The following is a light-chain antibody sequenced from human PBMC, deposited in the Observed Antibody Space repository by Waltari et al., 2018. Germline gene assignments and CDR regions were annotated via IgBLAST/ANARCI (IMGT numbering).Light chain of an antibody. V-gene: IGLV2-14*03. CDR2: DVH. CDR1: SSDVGVYNY. Sequence: QSALTQPASVSGSPGQSITISCTGTSSDVGVYNYVSWFQQHPDKAPRLLIFDVHNRPSGVSNRFSGSKSGNTASLTISGLQAEDEADYYCSSYTSRATWVFGGGTRLAVL. J-gene: IGLJ3*02. CDR3: SSYTSRATWV.